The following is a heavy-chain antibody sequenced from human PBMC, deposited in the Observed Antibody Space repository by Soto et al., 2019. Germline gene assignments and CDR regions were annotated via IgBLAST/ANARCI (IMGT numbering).Heavy chain of an antibody. V-gene: IGHV5-10-1*01. CDR1: GYSFTAYW. CDR3: TRRASSSFYYFDF. Sequence: GESLKISCQASGYSFTAYWITWVRQMPGKGLEWMATIDPSDSYVDYSPSFRGHVTFSVDRSIATVYLQWNSLKASDSVMYFCTRRASSSFYYFDFWGQGALVTVSS. J-gene: IGHJ4*02. CDR2: IDPSDSYV. D-gene: IGHD2-2*01.